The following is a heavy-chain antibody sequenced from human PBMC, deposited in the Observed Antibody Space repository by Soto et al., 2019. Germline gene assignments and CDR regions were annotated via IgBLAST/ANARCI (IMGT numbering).Heavy chain of an antibody. V-gene: IGHV3-21*01. CDR1: GFTFSSYS. J-gene: IGHJ3*01. Sequence: GGSLRLSCAASGFTFSSYSMNWVRQAPGKGLEWVSSISSSSSYIYYADSVKGRFTISRDNAKNSLYLQMNSLRAEDTAVYYCARGTRSMTTVVTPDAFDLWGQGTMVTVSS. CDR2: ISSSSSYI. D-gene: IGHD4-17*01. CDR3: ARGTRSMTTVVTPDAFDL.